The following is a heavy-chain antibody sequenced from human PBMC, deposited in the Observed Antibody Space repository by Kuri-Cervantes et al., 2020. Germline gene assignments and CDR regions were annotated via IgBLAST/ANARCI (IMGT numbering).Heavy chain of an antibody. V-gene: IGHV3-21*01. J-gene: IGHJ4*02. CDR3: ARDFRYYGSGSFDY. CDR2: ISSSSSYI. CDR1: GFTFSSYS. Sequence: GESLKISCAASGFTFSSYSMNWVRRAPGKGLEWVSSISSSSSYIYYADSVKGRFTISRDNAKNSLYLQMNSLRAEDTAVYYCARDFRYYGSGSFDYWGQGTLVTVSS. D-gene: IGHD3-10*01.